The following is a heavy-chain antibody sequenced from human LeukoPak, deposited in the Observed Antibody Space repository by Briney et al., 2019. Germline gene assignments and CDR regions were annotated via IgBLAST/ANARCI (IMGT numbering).Heavy chain of an antibody. CDR1: GGSISNYY. D-gene: IGHD6-13*01. CDR3: ARGVYIAAAQYGY. CDR2: IYYSGTT. V-gene: IGHV4-59*01. J-gene: IGHJ4*02. Sequence: PSETLPLTCTVSGGSISNYYWSWIRQPPGKGLEWIGYIYYSGTTNYNPSLKSRVTISVDTSKNQFSLKLNSVTAADTAAYYCARGVYIAAAQYGYWGQGTLVTVSS.